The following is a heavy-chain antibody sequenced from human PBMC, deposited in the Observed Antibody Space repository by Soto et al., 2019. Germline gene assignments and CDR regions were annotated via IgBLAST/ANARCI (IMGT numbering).Heavy chain of an antibody. CDR2: IIPIFGTA. D-gene: IGHD2-21*02. CDR1: GGTFSSYA. J-gene: IGHJ4*02. CDR3: ARGLAYCGGDCYSVFDY. Sequence: SVKVSCKASGGTFSSYAISWVRQAPGQGLEWMGGIIPIFGTANYAQKFQGRVTITADESTSTAYMELSSLRSEDTAVYYCARGLAYCGGDCYSVFDYWGQGTLVTVSS. V-gene: IGHV1-69*13.